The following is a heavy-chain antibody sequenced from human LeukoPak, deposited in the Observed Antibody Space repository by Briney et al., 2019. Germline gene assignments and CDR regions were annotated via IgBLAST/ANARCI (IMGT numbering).Heavy chain of an antibody. CDR2: ISSSSSTI. CDR3: ARDNKYSYGSDHMDV. V-gene: IGHV3-48*04. CDR1: GFTFSSYS. D-gene: IGHD5-18*01. J-gene: IGHJ6*03. Sequence: GGSLRLSCAASGFTFSSYSMNWVRQAPGKGLEWVSYISSSSSTIYYADSVKGRFTISRDNAKNSLYLQMNSLRAEDTAVYYCARDNKYSYGSDHMDVWGKGTTVTVSS.